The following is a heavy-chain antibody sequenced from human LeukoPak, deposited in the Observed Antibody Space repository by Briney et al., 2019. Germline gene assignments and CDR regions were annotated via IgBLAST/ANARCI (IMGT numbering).Heavy chain of an antibody. CDR2: ISYISNSGTTT. CDR1: GLTFSTYW. CDR3: ASRGQWVHLGTFDY. J-gene: IGHJ4*02. D-gene: IGHD3-10*01. Sequence: PGGSLRLSCSASGLTFSTYWMHWVRQAPGKGLEWVSYISYISNSGTTTYYADSVKGRFTISRDNAKNSLFLQMNSLRAEDTAIYYCASRGQWVHLGTFDYWGQGILVTVSS. V-gene: IGHV3-48*03.